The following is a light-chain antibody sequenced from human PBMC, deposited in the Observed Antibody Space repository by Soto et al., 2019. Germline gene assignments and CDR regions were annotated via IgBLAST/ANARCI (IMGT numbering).Light chain of an antibody. Sequence: EIVLTQSVAVSFLTPGERATLSCRASQSVSSYLAWYQQKPGQAPRLLIYDASNRATGIPARFSGSGSGTDFTLTISSLEPEDFAVYYCQQRSNWPFMYTFGQGTKVDIK. J-gene: IGKJ2*01. CDR2: DAS. V-gene: IGKV3-11*01. CDR1: QSVSSY. CDR3: QQRSNWPFMYT.